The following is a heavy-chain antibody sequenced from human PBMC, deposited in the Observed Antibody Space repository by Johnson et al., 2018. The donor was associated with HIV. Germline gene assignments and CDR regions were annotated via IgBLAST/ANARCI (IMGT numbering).Heavy chain of an antibody. CDR2: ISYDGSIK. CDR1: GFTFSSYG. J-gene: IGHJ3*02. V-gene: IGHV3-30*03. Sequence: QVQLVESGGGVVQPGRSLRLSCAVSGFTFSSYGMHWVRRAPGKGLEWVAVISYDGSIKYYADSVKGRFTILRDNSKNTLYLQMNSLRVEDTAVYYCARDHSGYDSVTAAFDIWGQGTMVTVSS. CDR3: ARDHSGYDSVTAAFDI. D-gene: IGHD5-12*01.